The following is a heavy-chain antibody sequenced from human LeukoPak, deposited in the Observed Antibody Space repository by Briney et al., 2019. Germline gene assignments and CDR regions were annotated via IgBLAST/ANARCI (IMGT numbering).Heavy chain of an antibody. D-gene: IGHD3-3*01. CDR1: GYTFTSYG. V-gene: IGHV1-18*01. J-gene: IGHJ4*02. Sequence: ASVKVSCKASGYTFTSYGISWVRQAPGQGLEWMGWISAYNGNIDYAQKLQGRVTLTTDTSTSTAYMEVRSLRSDDTAVYYCASMSGYYPSYYFDYWGQGTLVTVSS. CDR3: ASMSGYYPSYYFDY. CDR2: ISAYNGNI.